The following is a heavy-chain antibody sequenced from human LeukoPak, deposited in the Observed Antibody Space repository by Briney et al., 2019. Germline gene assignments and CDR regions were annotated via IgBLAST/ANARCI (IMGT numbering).Heavy chain of an antibody. V-gene: IGHV1-58*02. D-gene: IGHD3-22*01. CDR1: GFTFTSSA. J-gene: IGHJ4*02. CDR3: AAVLDDSSGYYSFLGY. Sequence: SVTVSCKASGFTFTSSAMQWVRQARGQRLEGIGWIVVGSGNTNYAQKFQERVTITRDMSTSTAYMELSSLRSEDTAVYYCAAVLDDSSGYYSFLGYWGQGTLVTVSS. CDR2: IVVGSGNT.